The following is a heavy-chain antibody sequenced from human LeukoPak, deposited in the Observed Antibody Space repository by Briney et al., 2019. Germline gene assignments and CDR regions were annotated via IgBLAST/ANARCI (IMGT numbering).Heavy chain of an antibody. V-gene: IGHV3-7*01. CDR2: IKQDGSET. Sequence: GGSLRLSCAASGFTFSTYSMNWVRQAPGKGLEWVANIKQDGSETYYLDSVKGRFTISRDNAKNSLYLQMNSLRAEDTAVYYCARDSSESYDKIDYWGQGTLVTVSS. D-gene: IGHD6-19*01. CDR3: ARDSSESYDKIDY. CDR1: GFTFSTYS. J-gene: IGHJ4*02.